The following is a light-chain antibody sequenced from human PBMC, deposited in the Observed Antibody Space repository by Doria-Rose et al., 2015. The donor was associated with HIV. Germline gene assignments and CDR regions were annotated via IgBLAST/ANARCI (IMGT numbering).Light chain of an antibody. Sequence: TQSPGTLSSSPGERATLSCRASRSFSSTYLAWYQQKPGQAPSLLIYDGSTRATGIPDRFSASGSGTGFTLTINRLEPEDFALYYCHQYGTSWTFGQGTKVEI. J-gene: IGKJ1*01. CDR2: DGS. CDR1: RSFSSTY. CDR3: HQYGTSWT. V-gene: IGKV3-20*01.